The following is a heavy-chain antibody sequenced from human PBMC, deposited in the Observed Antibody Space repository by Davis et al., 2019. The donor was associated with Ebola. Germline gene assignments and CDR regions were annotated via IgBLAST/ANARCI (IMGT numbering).Heavy chain of an antibody. CDR1: GGSISSYY. CDR2: IYYSGST. D-gene: IGHD3-3*01. Sequence: PSETLSLTCTVSGGSISSYYWSWIRQPPGKGLEWIGYIYYSGSTNYNPSLKSRVTISVDTSKNQFSLKLSSVTAADTAVYYCARDGGDFWSGYYYYYGMDVWGQGTTVTVSS. V-gene: IGHV4-59*01. J-gene: IGHJ6*02. CDR3: ARDGGDFWSGYYYYYGMDV.